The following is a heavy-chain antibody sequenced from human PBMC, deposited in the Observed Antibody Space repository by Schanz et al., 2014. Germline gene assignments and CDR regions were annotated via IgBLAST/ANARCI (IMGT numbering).Heavy chain of an antibody. Sequence: EVQLLESGGGLVQPGGSLRLSCVASGFTFSTYAMAWVRQAPGKGLEWVSIISGSGGNTYYADAVRGRFTISRDNSKNTLYLQMKSLRAEDTAVYYCARVKYCTITRCYRTETEGIYYMDVWGKGTTVTVSS. CDR3: ARVKYCTITRCYRTETEGIYYMDV. V-gene: IGHV3-23*01. J-gene: IGHJ6*03. CDR2: ISGSGGNT. CDR1: GFTFSTYA. D-gene: IGHD2-2*01.